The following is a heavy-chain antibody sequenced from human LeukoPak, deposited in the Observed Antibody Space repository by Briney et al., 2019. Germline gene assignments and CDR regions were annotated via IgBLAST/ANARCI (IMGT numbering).Heavy chain of an antibody. D-gene: IGHD3-22*01. V-gene: IGHV4-59*01. CDR2: IYYSGST. CDR1: GGSISSYY. CDR3: ARDRLYYDSSGSNWFDP. Sequence: SETLSLTCTVSGGSISSYYWSWIRQPPGKGLEWIGYIYYSGSTNYNPSLKSRVTISVDTSKNQFSLKLSSVTAADTAVYYCARDRLYYDSSGSNWFDPWGQGTLVTVSS. J-gene: IGHJ5*02.